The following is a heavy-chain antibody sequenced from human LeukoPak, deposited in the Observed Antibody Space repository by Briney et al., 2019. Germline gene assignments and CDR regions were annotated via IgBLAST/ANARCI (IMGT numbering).Heavy chain of an antibody. CDR2: INGGGSST. CDR3: AKDPQSRYCSSTSCYGPVWFDP. Sequence: GASLRLSCAASGFTFSSHCMSWVRQAPGKGLEWVSPINGGGSSTYYADFVKGRFTISRDNAKNTLYLQMNSLRAKDTAVYYCAKDPQSRYCSSTSCYGPVWFDPWGQGTLVTVSS. D-gene: IGHD2-2*01. V-gene: IGHV3-23*01. J-gene: IGHJ5*02. CDR1: GFTFSSHC.